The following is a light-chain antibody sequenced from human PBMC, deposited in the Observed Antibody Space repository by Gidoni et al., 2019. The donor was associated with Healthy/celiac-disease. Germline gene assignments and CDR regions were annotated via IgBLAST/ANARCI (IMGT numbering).Light chain of an antibody. J-gene: IGLJ2*01. V-gene: IGLV3-21*02. Sequence: SYVLTQPTSVSVAPAHTARITCGGKNIGSKRVHWYEEKPGQAPVLGVYDDSDRHSGIPERFSGSNSGNTATLTISRVEAGDEADYYCQVWDSSSDHPGVFGGGTKLTVL. CDR1: NIGSKR. CDR2: DDS. CDR3: QVWDSSSDHPGV.